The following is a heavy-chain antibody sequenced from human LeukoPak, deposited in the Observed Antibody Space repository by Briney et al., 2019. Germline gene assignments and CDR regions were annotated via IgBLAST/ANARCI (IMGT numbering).Heavy chain of an antibody. J-gene: IGHJ4*02. D-gene: IGHD6-13*01. CDR2: IYPRDSDT. Sequence: GESLKISCKGSGYSFTNYWIGWVRQMPGKGLEWMGIIYPRDSDTRYSPSFQGQVTISADKSIDTAYLQWSSLKASDTAIYYCARTQDRIAARSWGQGTLSPSPQ. V-gene: IGHV5-51*01. CDR1: GYSFTNYW. CDR3: ARTQDRIAARS.